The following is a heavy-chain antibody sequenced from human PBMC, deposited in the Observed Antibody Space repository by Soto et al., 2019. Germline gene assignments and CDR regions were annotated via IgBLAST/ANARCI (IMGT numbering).Heavy chain of an antibody. D-gene: IGHD6-19*01. J-gene: IGHJ6*02. CDR3: ARPIAVAGTYGMDV. CDR1: GYTFTSYD. Sequence: GASVKVSCKASGYTFTSYDINWVRQATGQGLEYLGWMNPNSGNTGYVQKFQGRVTMTRDTSISTAYMELSSLKASDTAMYYCARPIAVAGTYGMDVWGQGTTVTVSS. CDR2: MNPNSGNT. V-gene: IGHV1-8*01.